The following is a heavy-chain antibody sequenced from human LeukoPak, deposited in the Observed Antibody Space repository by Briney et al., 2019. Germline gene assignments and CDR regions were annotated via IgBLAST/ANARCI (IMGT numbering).Heavy chain of an antibody. CDR2: IYYSGST. D-gene: IGHD2-2*01. CDR3: ARGIVVVPAAPRSGQDYYYYGMDV. Sequence: PSETLSLTCTVSGGSISSSSYYWGWIRQPPGKGLEWIGSIYYSGSTNYNPSLKSRVTISVDTSKNQFSLKLSSVTAADTAVYYCARGIVVVPAAPRSGQDYYYYGMDVWGQGTTVTVSS. J-gene: IGHJ6*02. V-gene: IGHV4-39*07. CDR1: GGSISSSSYY.